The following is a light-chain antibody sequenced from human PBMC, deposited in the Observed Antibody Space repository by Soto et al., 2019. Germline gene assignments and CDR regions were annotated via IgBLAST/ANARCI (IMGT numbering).Light chain of an antibody. J-gene: IGKJ1*01. Sequence: DIQMTQSPSTLSGSVGDRVTITCRASQTISSWLAWYQRKPGKAPKLLIYKASTLKSGVPSRFSGSGSGTEFTLTISSLQPDDFATYYCQHYNSYSPTFGQGTKV. CDR2: KAS. CDR3: QHYNSYSPT. CDR1: QTISSW. V-gene: IGKV1-5*03.